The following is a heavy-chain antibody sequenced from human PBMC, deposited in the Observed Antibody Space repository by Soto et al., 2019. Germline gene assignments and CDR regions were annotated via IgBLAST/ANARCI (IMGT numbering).Heavy chain of an antibody. V-gene: IGHV3-21*01. CDR1: VFTFSSYS. Sequence: GGSLRLSCAASVFTFSSYSMNWVRHSPGKGLEWVSSISSSSSYIYYADSVKGRFTISRDNAKSSLYLQMNSLRAEDTAVYYCARGVAYRARSDAFHIWGRATMFIVS. CDR3: ARGVAYRARSDAFHI. CDR2: ISSSSSYI. J-gene: IGHJ3*02.